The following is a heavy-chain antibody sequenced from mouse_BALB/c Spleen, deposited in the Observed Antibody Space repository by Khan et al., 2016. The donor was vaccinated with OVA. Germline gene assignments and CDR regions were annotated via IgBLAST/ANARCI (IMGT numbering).Heavy chain of an antibody. J-gene: IGHJ4*01. V-gene: IGHV3-2*02. CDR3: ARDGSRYNYAMDY. CDR1: GYSITSDYA. Sequence: EVKLLESGPGLVKPSQSLSLTCTVTGYSITSDYAWNWIRQFPGNKLEWMGYISYSGSTNYNPALKSRISITRDTSKNQFFLQLNSVTPEDTATYYCARDGSRYNYAMDYWGQGTSVTVSS. CDR2: ISYSGST. D-gene: IGHD2-3*01.